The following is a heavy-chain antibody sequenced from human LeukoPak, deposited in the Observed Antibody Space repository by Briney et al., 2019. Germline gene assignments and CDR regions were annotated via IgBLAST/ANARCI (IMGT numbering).Heavy chain of an antibody. D-gene: IGHD2-2*02. J-gene: IGHJ5*02. CDR3: ARGGYCSSTSCYMRYWFDP. Sequence: LPGGSLRLSCAASGFTFSSYSTNWVRQAPGKGLEWVSYISSSSSTIYCADSVKGRFTISRDNAKNSLYLQMNSMRDEDPAVYYCARGGYCSSTSCYMRYWFDPWGQGTLVTVSS. CDR2: ISSSSSTI. CDR1: GFTFSSYS. V-gene: IGHV3-48*02.